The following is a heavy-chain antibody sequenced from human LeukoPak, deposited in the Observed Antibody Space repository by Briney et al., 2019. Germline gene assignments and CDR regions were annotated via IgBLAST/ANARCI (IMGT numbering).Heavy chain of an antibody. Sequence: YPSETLSLTCSVSGDSISSSGYYWDWIRQPPGKGLEWIGSIHHSGNTNYNPSLKSRVTISADMSKNQFSLKLSSVTAADTAVYYCARAGYSSGWYYFDYWGQGTLVTVSS. V-gene: IGHV4-39*07. CDR2: IHHSGNT. D-gene: IGHD6-19*01. CDR1: GDSISSSGYY. CDR3: ARAGYSSGWYYFDY. J-gene: IGHJ4*02.